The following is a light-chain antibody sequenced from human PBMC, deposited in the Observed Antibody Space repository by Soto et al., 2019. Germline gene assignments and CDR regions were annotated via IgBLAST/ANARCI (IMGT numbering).Light chain of an antibody. CDR2: GAS. Sequence: EIIMTQSQSTLSVSAGGGAALSFCTRHSLSTNLAWYQHKRGQSPRLLVYGASTRATGVPARFSGSGSGAEFTLSISSLQSEDFAVYYCQQYNSWPTFGGGTKVDI. J-gene: IGKJ4*01. CDR3: QQYNSWPT. CDR1: HSLSTN. V-gene: IGKV3-15*01.